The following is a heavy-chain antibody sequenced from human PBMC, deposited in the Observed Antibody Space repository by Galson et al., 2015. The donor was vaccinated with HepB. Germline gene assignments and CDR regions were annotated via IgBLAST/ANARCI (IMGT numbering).Heavy chain of an antibody. CDR3: ARDARGGYWYFDL. CDR2: TYYRSKWYR. Sequence: CAISGDSVSSNIAAWNWIRQSPSRGLEWLGGTYYRSKWYRDYAVSVKSRISINPDTSKNQFSLQLNSVTPEDTAVYYCARDARGGYWYFDLWGRGTLVTVSS. J-gene: IGHJ2*01. V-gene: IGHV6-1*01. CDR1: GDSVSSNIAA.